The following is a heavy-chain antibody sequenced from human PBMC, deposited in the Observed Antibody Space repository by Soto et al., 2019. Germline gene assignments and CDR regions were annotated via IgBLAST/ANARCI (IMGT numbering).Heavy chain of an antibody. J-gene: IGHJ3*02. CDR2: ISSSSSYI. CDR1: GFSFSSYS. D-gene: IGHD2-15*01. Sequence: GGSLRLSCAASGFSFSSYSMNWVRQAPGKGLEWVSSISSSSSYIYYADSVKGRFTISRDNAKNSLYLQMNSLRAEDTAVYYCARDCSAGSCYFVDAFDIWGQGTMDTASS. V-gene: IGHV3-21*01. CDR3: ARDCSAGSCYFVDAFDI.